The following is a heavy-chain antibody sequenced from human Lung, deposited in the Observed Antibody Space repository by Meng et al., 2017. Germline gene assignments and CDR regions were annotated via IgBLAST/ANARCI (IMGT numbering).Heavy chain of an antibody. CDR2: IYNSGST. J-gene: IGHJ2*01. CDR3: ARGQKGYFDL. CDR1: GGSISSSNYY. V-gene: IGHV4-30-4*01. Sequence: QVQLQEPGPGLVKPSQTLSLTCTVSGGSISSSNYYWSGLRQPPGKGLEWSGHIYNSGSTYYNPSLKSRITISVDTSKNQFSLKLSSVTAADTAVYYCARGQKGYFDLWGRGTLVTVSS.